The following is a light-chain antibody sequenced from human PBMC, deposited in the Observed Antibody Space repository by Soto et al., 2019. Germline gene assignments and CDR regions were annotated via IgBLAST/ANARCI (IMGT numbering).Light chain of an antibody. J-gene: IGKJ1*01. CDR2: AAS. CDR3: QQYNNWPPWT. CDR1: QSVGGN. Sequence: EIVMTQSPATLSVSPGERATLSCRASQSVGGNLAWYQQKPGQPPRLLIYAASSRPTGIPARLSGSGSGTEFTLAISSLQSEDFAVYYCQQYNNWPPWTFGQGTKVEIK. V-gene: IGKV3-15*01.